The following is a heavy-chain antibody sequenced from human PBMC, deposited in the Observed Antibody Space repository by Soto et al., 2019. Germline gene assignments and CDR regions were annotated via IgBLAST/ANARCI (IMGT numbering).Heavy chain of an antibody. CDR3: ARFSQSMYYYYGMDV. D-gene: IGHD4-4*01. V-gene: IGHV4-34*01. CDR1: GGSFSGYY. CDR2: INHSGST. Sequence: QVQLQQWGAGLLKPSETLSLTCAVYGGSFSGYYWSWIRQPPGKGLEWIGEINHSGSTNYNPSLKSRVTISVDTSKNPFSLKLSSVTAADTAVYYCARFSQSMYYYYGMDVWGQGTTVTVSS. J-gene: IGHJ6*02.